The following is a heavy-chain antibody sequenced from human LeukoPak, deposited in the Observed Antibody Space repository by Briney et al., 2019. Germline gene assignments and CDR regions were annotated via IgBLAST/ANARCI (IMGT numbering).Heavy chain of an antibody. Sequence: GRSLRLSCAASGFTLSSYSMHWIRQAPGKGLEWVAVISHDGSNEYHADSVKGRFTISRDTSKNTLYLQMSSLRVEDTAVYYCARDRSDFWSGILYYYYGMDVSGQGTTVTVSS. D-gene: IGHD3-3*01. V-gene: IGHV3-30-3*01. CDR3: ARDRSDFWSGILYYYYGMDV. CDR2: ISHDGSNE. CDR1: GFTLSSYS. J-gene: IGHJ6*02.